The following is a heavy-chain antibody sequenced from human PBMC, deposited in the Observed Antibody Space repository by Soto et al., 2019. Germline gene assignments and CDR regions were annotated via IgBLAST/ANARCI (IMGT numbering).Heavy chain of an antibody. J-gene: IGHJ4*02. V-gene: IGHV4-34*01. D-gene: IGHD1-1*01. CDR3: ARDDPFGY. Sequence: PSETLSLTCAVDGGSCSGYYWSWIRQPPGKGLEWIGEINHSGSTNYNPSLKSRVTISVDTSKNQFSLKLSSVTAADTAVYYCARDDPFGYWGQGTLVTVSS. CDR1: GGSCSGYY. CDR2: INHSGST.